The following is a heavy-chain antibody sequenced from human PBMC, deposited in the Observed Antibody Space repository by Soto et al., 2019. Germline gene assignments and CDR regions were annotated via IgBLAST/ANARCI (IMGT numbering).Heavy chain of an antibody. CDR1: GFTFSSYS. J-gene: IGHJ3*02. D-gene: IGHD3-10*01. CDR2: ISSSSSYI. V-gene: IGHV3-21*01. Sequence: EVQLVESGGGLVKPGGSLRLSCAASGFTFSSYSMNWVRQAPGKGLEWVSSISSSSSYIYYADSVKGRFTISRDNAKNSLYLQVKRLRAEDTAVYYCGRDHASMVHDAFDIWGQGTMVNVSS. CDR3: GRDHASMVHDAFDI.